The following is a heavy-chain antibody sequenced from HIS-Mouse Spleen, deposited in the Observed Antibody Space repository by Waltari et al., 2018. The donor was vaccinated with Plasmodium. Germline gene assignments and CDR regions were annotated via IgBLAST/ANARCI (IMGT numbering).Heavy chain of an antibody. V-gene: IGHV3-13*01. J-gene: IGHJ3*02. CDR2: IGTAGDT. D-gene: IGHD1-1*01. CDR3: ARGRWNHAFDI. Sequence: VQLVESGGGLVQPGGSLRLSCAASGSPFSTYDMHWVRQATGKGLEWVSAIGTAGDTYYPGSVKGRFTISRENAKNSLYLQMNSLRAGDTAVYYCARGRWNHAFDIWGQGTMVTVSS. CDR1: GSPFSTYD.